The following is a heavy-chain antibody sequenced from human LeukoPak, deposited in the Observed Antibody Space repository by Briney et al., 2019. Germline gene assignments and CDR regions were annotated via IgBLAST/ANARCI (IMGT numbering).Heavy chain of an antibody. CDR2: INQDGSEG. D-gene: IGHD1-1*01. V-gene: IGHV3-7*01. J-gene: IGHJ4*02. Sequence: PGGSLRLSCAASGFTFSSYAMHWVRQAPGKGLEWVANINQDGSEGYYVDSVKGRFTISRDNAKNSLYLQLNSLRAEDTAVYYCARASMTGTVDYWGQGTLVTVSS. CDR1: GFTFSSYA. CDR3: ARASMTGTVDY.